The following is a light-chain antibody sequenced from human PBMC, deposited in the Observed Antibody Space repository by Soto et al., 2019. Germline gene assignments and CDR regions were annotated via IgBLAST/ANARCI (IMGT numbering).Light chain of an antibody. V-gene: IGLV1-40*01. Sequence: QSVLTQPPSVSGAPGQRVTISCTGSSSNVGAGYDVHWYQQLPGTAPKLLIYGNSNRPSGVPDRFSGSKSGTSASPAITGLHAEDEADYYCQSYDSSLSTVFGGGTQLTVL. J-gene: IGLJ2*01. CDR2: GNS. CDR3: QSYDSSLSTV. CDR1: SSNVGAGYD.